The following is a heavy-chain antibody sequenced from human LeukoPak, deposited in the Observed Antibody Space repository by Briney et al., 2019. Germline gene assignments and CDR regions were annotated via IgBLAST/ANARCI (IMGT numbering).Heavy chain of an antibody. CDR2: ISGDGGST. J-gene: IGHJ4*02. V-gene: IGHV3-43*02. D-gene: IGHD4-11*01. Sequence: GGSLRLSCAASGFTFDDYAMHWVRQAPGKGLEWVSLISGDGGSTYYADSVKGRFTISRDNSKNSLYLQMNSLRTEDIALYYCAKVGYSNYFDYWGQGTLVTVSS. CDR3: AKVGYSNYFDY. CDR1: GFTFDDYA.